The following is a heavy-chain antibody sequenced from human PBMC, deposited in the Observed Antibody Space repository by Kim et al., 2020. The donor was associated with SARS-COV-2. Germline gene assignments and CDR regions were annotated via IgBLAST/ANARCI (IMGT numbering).Heavy chain of an antibody. CDR1: GYTLTTYA. Sequence: ASVKVSCKASGYTLTTYAMHWVRQPHGQRLEWMGWINAGNGNTKYSQKFQGRVTITGDTSASTAYMELSSLRSEDTAVYYCARAGLGYYDSSGYWNDAFDIWGQGTMVTVST. D-gene: IGHD3-22*01. CDR2: INAGNGNT. CDR3: ARAGLGYYDSSGYWNDAFDI. J-gene: IGHJ3*02. V-gene: IGHV1-3*01.